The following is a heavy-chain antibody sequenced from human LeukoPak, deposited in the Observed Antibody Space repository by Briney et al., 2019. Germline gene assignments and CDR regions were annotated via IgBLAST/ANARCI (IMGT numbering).Heavy chain of an antibody. CDR1: GGSISSYY. J-gene: IGHJ4*02. CDR3: ARGPSSGWCLFDY. CDR2: IYSSGST. D-gene: IGHD6-19*01. Sequence: SDTLSLTCTVSGGSISSYYWSWIRQPAGKGLEWIGRIYSSGSTDYNPSLKSRVTMSVDTSKHQFSLNLSSLTAADTAVYYCARGPSSGWCLFDYWGQGTLVTVSS. V-gene: IGHV4-4*07.